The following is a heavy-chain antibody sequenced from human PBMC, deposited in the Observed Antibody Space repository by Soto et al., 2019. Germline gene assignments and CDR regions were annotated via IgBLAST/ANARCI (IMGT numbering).Heavy chain of an antibody. CDR3: AREGGSGYYYVSYYGMDV. V-gene: IGHV1-2*04. CDR1: GYTFTGYY. J-gene: IGHJ6*02. CDR2: INPNSGGT. Sequence: ASVKVSCKASGYTFTGYYMHWVRQAPGQGLEWMGWINPNSGGTNYAQKFQGWVTMTRDTSTGTAYMGLSRLRSEDTAVYYCAREGGSGYYYVSYYGMDVWGQGTTVTVSS. D-gene: IGHD3-22*01.